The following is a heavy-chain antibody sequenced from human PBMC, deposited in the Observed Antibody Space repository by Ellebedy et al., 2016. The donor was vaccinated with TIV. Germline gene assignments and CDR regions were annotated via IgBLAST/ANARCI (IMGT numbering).Heavy chain of an antibody. D-gene: IGHD3-10*01. V-gene: IGHV3-72*01. Sequence: GESLKISCAASGFTFSDHYMDWVRQAPGKGLEWVGRSRNKPNSSTTEYAASVKGRFTISSDESKTALYLQMNSLKTEDTAVYYCARIYYGSGSYYPNWYFDLWGRGTLVTVSS. CDR1: GFTFSDHY. CDR2: SRNKPNSSTT. CDR3: ARIYYGSGSYYPNWYFDL. J-gene: IGHJ2*01.